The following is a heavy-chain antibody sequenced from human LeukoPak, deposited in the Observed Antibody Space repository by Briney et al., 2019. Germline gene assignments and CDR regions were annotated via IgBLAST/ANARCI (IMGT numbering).Heavy chain of an antibody. J-gene: IGHJ4*02. V-gene: IGHV7-4-1*02. CDR2: INTNTGNP. CDR3: ARDSGGSYKGGVDFDY. CDR1: GYTFTTYA. Sequence: GASVKVSCKASGYTFTTYAMNWVRQAPGQGLEWMGWINTNTGNPTYAQGFTGRFVFSLDTSVSTAYLQISTLKAEDTAVYYCARDSGGSYKGGVDFDYWGQGTLVTVSS. D-gene: IGHD1-26*01.